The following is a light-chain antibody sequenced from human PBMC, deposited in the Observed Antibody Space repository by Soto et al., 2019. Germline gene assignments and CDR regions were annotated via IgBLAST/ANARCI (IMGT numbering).Light chain of an antibody. J-gene: IGKJ2*01. CDR1: QSISTS. Sequence: DIQMTQSPSSLSASVRDRVTITCRASQSISTSLNWYQQKPGKAPNLLIYAASSLQSGVPSRFKGTGSETDFTLIISSLQPEDFATYYCQQSFNTPYTFGQGIRLEIK. CDR2: AAS. V-gene: IGKV1-39*01. CDR3: QQSFNTPYT.